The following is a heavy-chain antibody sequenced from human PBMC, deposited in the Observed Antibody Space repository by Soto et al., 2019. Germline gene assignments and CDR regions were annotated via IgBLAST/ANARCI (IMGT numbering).Heavy chain of an antibody. CDR1: GGSISSGDYY. CDR2: IYYSGST. V-gene: IGHV4-30-4*01. J-gene: IGHJ4*02. Sequence: QVQLQESGPGLVKPSQTLSLTCTVSGGSISSGDYYWSWIRKHPGKGLEWIGYIYYSGSTYYNPSLKSRVTISVDTSKNQFSLKLSSVTAADTAVYYCARVGGFGATTIDYWGQGTLVTVSS. CDR3: ARVGGFGATTIDY. D-gene: IGHD3-10*01.